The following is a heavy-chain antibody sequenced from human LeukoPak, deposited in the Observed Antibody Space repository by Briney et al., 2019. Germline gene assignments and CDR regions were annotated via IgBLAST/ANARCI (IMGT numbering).Heavy chain of an antibody. D-gene: IGHD3-9*01. CDR1: GDSVSSNSAT. CDR3: ARVRTPFTGTDAFDI. Sequence: SQTLSLTCAISGDSVSSNSATWNWIRQSPSRGLEWLGRTYYRSKWYNDYAVSVKSRITMNPDTSNNQFSLQLNSVTPEDTAVYYCARVRTPFTGTDAFDIWGQGTMVTVSS. J-gene: IGHJ3*02. V-gene: IGHV6-1*01. CDR2: TYYRSKWYN.